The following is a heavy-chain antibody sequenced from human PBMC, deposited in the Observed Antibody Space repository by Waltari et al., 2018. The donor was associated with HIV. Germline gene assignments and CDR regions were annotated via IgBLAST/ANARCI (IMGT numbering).Heavy chain of an antibody. D-gene: IGHD2-21*02. CDR1: GFTFSVYS. CDR3: ARFDGGNSEVYH. Sequence: EVLLVESGGGLVMPGGSLRLSCAASGFTFSVYSMTWVRQAPGKGLEWVSTIDSSSSYIDYADSVRGRFTISRDNAKNSLFLQMDALRAEDTAFYYCARFDGGNSEVYHWGQGTLVTVSS. CDR2: IDSSSSYI. V-gene: IGHV3-21*04. J-gene: IGHJ4*02.